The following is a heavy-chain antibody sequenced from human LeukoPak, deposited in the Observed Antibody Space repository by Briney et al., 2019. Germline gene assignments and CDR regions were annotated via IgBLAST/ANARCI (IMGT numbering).Heavy chain of an antibody. V-gene: IGHV4-39*07. CDR2: INHSGST. CDR1: GGSISSSSYY. CDR3: ASGGRFLPHY. J-gene: IGHJ4*02. Sequence: PSETLSLTCTVSGGSISSSSYYWSWIRQPPGKGLEWIGEINHSGSTNYNPSLKSRVTISVDTSKNQFSLKLSSVTAADTAVYYCASGGRFLPHYWGQGTLVTVSS. D-gene: IGHD3-16*01.